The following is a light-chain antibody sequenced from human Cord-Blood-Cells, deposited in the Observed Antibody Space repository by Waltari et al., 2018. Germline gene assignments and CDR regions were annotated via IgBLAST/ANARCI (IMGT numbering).Light chain of an antibody. CDR1: QSISSY. CDR2: AAS. CDR3: QQLSCNPQPT. V-gene: IGKV1-9*01. J-gene: IGKJ4*02. Sequence: DIQLTQSPSFLSASVGDRVTITCRASQSISSYLTWYQQKPGKAPKLLIYAASTLQSGVPSSSCSGGSGAEVSLPISSRQPEDFVTYYCQQLSCNPQPTFGGGTKVEIK.